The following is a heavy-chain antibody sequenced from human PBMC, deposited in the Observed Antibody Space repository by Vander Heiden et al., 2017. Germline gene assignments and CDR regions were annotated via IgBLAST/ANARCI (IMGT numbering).Heavy chain of an antibody. CDR2: ISSSSSYI. D-gene: IGHD5-18*01. CDR3: ARGGGRGYSYGDD. J-gene: IGHJ4*02. CDR1: GFTFSSYS. Sequence: EVQLVESGGGLVKPGGSLRLSCAASGFTFSSYSMNWVRQAPGKGLEWVSSISSSSSYIYDADAVKGRFTISRDNAKNSMYLQMKRMRAEDTAVYYFARGGGRGYSYGDDWGQGTMVTVSS. V-gene: IGHV3-21*01.